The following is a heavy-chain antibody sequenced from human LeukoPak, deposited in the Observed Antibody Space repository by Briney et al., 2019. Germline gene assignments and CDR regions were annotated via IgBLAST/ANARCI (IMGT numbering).Heavy chain of an antibody. D-gene: IGHD3-9*01. CDR2: INPNSGGT. J-gene: IGHJ5*02. CDR1: GYTFTGYY. V-gene: IGHV1-2*02. CDR3: ARWDEHYHKGDNWFDP. Sequence: ASVKVSCKTSGYTFTGYYMHWVRQAPGQGLEWMGWINPNSGGTNYAQKFQGRVTMTRDTSISTVYMELSRLRSDDTAMYYCARWDEHYHKGDNWFDPWGQGSLVTVSS.